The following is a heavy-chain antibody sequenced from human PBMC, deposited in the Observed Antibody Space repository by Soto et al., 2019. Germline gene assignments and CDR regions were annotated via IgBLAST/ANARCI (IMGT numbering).Heavy chain of an antibody. V-gene: IGHV4-31*03. Sequence: PSETLSLTCTVSGGSISSGGYYWSWIRQHPGKGLEWIGYIYYSGSTYYNPSLKSRVTISVDTSKNQFSLKLSSVTAADTAVYYCARDFKVEYNWFDPWGQGTLVTVSS. J-gene: IGHJ5*02. CDR1: GGSISSGGYY. D-gene: IGHD1-1*01. CDR3: ARDFKVEYNWFDP. CDR2: IYYSGST.